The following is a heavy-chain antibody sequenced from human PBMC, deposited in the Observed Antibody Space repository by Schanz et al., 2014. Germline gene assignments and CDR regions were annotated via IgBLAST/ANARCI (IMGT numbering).Heavy chain of an antibody. CDR1: GYTFNNYTYV. Sequence: QVLQVQSGSELKKPGTSVKVSCKASGYTFNNYTYVMIWVRQAPGQGLEWMGWINGYNGHTLYAQKFQGRVTMTTDTSTSTSYMELTSLRFDDTAVYYCASSGAGYSSSWDFDYWGQGTLVTVSS. V-gene: IGHV1-18*01. CDR2: INGYNGHT. CDR3: ASSGAGYSSSWDFDY. D-gene: IGHD6-13*01. J-gene: IGHJ4*02.